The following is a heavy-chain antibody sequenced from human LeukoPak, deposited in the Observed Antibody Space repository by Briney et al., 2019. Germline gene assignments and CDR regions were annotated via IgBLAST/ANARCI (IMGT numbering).Heavy chain of an antibody. J-gene: IGHJ4*02. CDR3: TKWGDYDGSTGYYDSDY. D-gene: IGHD3-9*01. CDR2: IVGNGVRT. CDR1: GFTFRNYA. V-gene: IGHV3-23*01. Sequence: PGGSLRLSCAASGFTFRNYAMSWVRQAPGKGLEWVSAIVGNGVRTYYADSVQGRFTISRDNSKNTLYLQMNSLRAEDTTLYYCTKWGDYDGSTGYYDSDYWGQGTLVTVSS.